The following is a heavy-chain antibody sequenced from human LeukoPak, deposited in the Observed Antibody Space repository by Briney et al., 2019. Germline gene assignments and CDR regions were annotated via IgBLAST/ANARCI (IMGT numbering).Heavy chain of an antibody. CDR1: GFTFSSYG. J-gene: IGHJ6*02. Sequence: GGSLRLSCAASGFTFSSYGMHWVRQAPGKGLEWVAVIWYDGSNKYYADSVKSRFTISRDNSKNTLYLQMNSLRAEDTAVYYCARDGDYYYYYGMDVWGQGTTVTVSS. CDR2: IWYDGSNK. V-gene: IGHV3-33*01. CDR3: ARDGDYYYYYGMDV.